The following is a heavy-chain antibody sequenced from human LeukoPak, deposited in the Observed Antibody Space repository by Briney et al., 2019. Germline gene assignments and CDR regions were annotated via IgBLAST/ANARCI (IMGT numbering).Heavy chain of an antibody. CDR2: INPSGSST. J-gene: IGHJ5*02. CDR3: ARDNSVGGVAWWFDP. V-gene: IGHV1-46*01. CDR1: GYSFTSHY. Sequence: ASVKVSCKASGYSFTSHYMHWVRHAPGQGLEWLGLINPSGSSTLYAQKFQGRVTMTRDMSTTTDYMELSSLRSEETAVYYCARDNSVGGVAWWFDPWGQGTLVAVSS. D-gene: IGHD1-26*01.